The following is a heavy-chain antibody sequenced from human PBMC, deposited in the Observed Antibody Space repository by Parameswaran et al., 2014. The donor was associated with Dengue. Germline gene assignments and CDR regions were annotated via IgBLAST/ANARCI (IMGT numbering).Heavy chain of an antibody. Sequence: VRQAPGKGLEYVSAISSNGGSTYYADSVKGRFTISRDNSKNTLYLQMSSLRAEDTAVYYCVKDTGGSGIFDYWGQGTLVTVSS. CDR3: VKDTGGSGIFDY. V-gene: IGHV3-64D*06. J-gene: IGHJ4*02. CDR2: ISSNGGST. D-gene: IGHD3-10*01.